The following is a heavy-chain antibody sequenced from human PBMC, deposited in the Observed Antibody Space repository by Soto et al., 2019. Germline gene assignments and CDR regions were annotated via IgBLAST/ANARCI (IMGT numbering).Heavy chain of an antibody. CDR3: AKDRGYYSISWAFY. D-gene: IGHD6-13*01. Sequence: QVQLVESGGGVVQPGRSLSLSCAASGSSFSSYGLHWVRQVPGKGLERVAVISYDGTYKHYADSVKGRLTFSRDNSKNTVYMQMKRLRAGDTGVYYCAKDRGYYSISWAFYWGQGNLVTVSS. J-gene: IGHJ4*02. CDR2: ISYDGTYK. V-gene: IGHV3-30*18. CDR1: GSSFSSYG.